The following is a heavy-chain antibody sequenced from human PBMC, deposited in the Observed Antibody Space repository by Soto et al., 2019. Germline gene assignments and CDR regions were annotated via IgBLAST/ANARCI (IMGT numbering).Heavy chain of an antibody. D-gene: IGHD3-22*01. J-gene: IGHJ4*02. CDR1: GYTFTSYA. V-gene: IGHV1-3*01. CDR3: ARDLHVFDYYDSSGYLDY. Sequence: ASVKVSCKASGYTFTSYAMHWVRQAPGQRLEWMGWINAGNGNTKYSQKFQGRVTITRDTSASTAYMELSSLRSEDTAVYYCARDLHVFDYYDSSGYLDYWGQGTLVTVYS. CDR2: INAGNGNT.